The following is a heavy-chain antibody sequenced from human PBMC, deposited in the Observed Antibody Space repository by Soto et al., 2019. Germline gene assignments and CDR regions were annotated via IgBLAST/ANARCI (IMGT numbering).Heavy chain of an antibody. D-gene: IGHD3-3*01. J-gene: IGHJ4*02. V-gene: IGHV1-18*01. Sequence: GASVKVSCKASGYTFTSYGFSWVRQVPGQGLEWMGLINGYNGNTNYGQKFQGRVTMTRDTSTSAAYMELRSLRSDDTAVYFCARDYEFWSGYLLLWGQGTLVTVSS. CDR2: INGYNGNT. CDR3: ARDYEFWSGYLLL. CDR1: GYTFTSYG.